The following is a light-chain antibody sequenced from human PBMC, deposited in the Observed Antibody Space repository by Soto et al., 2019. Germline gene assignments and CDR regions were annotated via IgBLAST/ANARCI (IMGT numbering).Light chain of an antibody. CDR1: RSNIGGNT. Sequence: QSVLTQPPSASGAPGQRVTISCSGSRSNIGGNTVNWYQQLPGTAPKLLIYSHNQRPSGVPDRFSGSKSGTSASLAISGLQAEDEADYYCATWDDNLNGYVFGTGTKLTVL. J-gene: IGLJ1*01. CDR2: SHN. CDR3: ATWDDNLNGYV. V-gene: IGLV1-44*01.